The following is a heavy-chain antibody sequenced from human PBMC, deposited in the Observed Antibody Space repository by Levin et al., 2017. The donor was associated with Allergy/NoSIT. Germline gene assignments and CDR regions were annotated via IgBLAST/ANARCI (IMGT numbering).Heavy chain of an antibody. CDR1: GFTFSTYG. D-gene: IGHD1-26*01. CDR3: ARGGPSGSYGVGIDY. CDR2: IWYDGSNK. V-gene: IGHV3-33*01. Sequence: GASVKVSCAASGFTFSTYGMHWVRQAPGKGLEWVAVIWYDGSNKYYADSVKGRFTISRDNSKNTLYLQMNSLRAEDTAVYYCARGGPSGSYGVGIDYWGQGTLVTVSS. J-gene: IGHJ4*02.